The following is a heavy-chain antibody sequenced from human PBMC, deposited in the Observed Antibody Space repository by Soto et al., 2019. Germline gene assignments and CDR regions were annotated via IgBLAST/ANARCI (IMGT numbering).Heavy chain of an antibody. D-gene: IGHD6-19*01. CDR3: ARRRAVAGTGYYYGMDV. Sequence: GESLKIPCKGSGYSFTSYWIGWVRQMPGKSLEWMGIIYPGDSDTRYSPSFQGQFTISADKSISTAYLQWSSLKASDTAMYYCARRRAVAGTGYYYGMDVWGQGTTVTVSS. J-gene: IGHJ6*02. CDR1: GYSFTSYW. CDR2: IYPGDSDT. V-gene: IGHV5-51*01.